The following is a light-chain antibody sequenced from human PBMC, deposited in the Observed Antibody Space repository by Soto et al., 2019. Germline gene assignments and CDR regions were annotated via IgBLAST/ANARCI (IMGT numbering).Light chain of an antibody. V-gene: IGLV2-23*01. CDR3: CSYAGSTTHVI. J-gene: IGLJ2*01. Sequence: QSVLTQPASVSGSPGQSITISCTGTSSDVGTSNLFSWYQQCPGKTPKLMIYEGTKRPSGVSNRFSGSKSGNTASLTISGLQADDEADYYCCSYAGSTTHVIFGGGTKLTVL. CDR2: EGT. CDR1: SSDVGTSNL.